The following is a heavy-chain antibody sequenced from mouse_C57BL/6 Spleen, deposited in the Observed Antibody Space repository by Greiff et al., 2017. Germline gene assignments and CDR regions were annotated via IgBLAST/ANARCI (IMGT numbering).Heavy chain of an antibody. D-gene: IGHD1-1*01. Sequence: QVQLQQPGAELVRPGSSVKLSCKASGYTFTSYWMHWVKQRPIQGLEWIGNIDPSDSETHYNQKFKDKATLTVDKSSSTAYMQLSSLTSEDSAVYYCARSDYYGSSYVDYWDQGTTLTVSS. CDR3: ARSDYYGSSYVDY. V-gene: IGHV1-52*01. CDR2: IDPSDSET. J-gene: IGHJ2*01. CDR1: GYTFTSYW.